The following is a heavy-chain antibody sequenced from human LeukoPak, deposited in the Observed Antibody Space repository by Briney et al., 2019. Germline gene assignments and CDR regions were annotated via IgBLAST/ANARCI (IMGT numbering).Heavy chain of an antibody. CDR3: AKDLHEYYFDY. CDR1: GFTFNNYA. CDR2: ISGSGGGT. V-gene: IGHV3-23*01. Sequence: GGSLRLSCAASGFTFNNYAMNWVRQAPGKGLEWVSTISGSGGGTYYADSVKGRFTISRDSSRNTLYLQMNSLRAEDTAVYYCAKDLHEYYFDYWGQGTLVTVSS. J-gene: IGHJ4*02.